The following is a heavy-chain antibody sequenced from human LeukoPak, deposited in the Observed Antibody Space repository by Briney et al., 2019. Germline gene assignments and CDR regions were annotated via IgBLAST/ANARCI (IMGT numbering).Heavy chain of an antibody. J-gene: IGHJ3*02. Sequence: ASVKVSCKASGGTFSSYAISWVRQAPGQGLEWMERIIPILGIANYAQRFQGRVTITADKSTSTAYMELSSLRSEDTAVYYCARVPSVGYSSRSGGAFDIWGQGTMVTVSS. CDR3: ARVPSVGYSSRSGGAFDI. V-gene: IGHV1-69*04. CDR2: IIPILGIA. D-gene: IGHD6-13*01. CDR1: GGTFSSYA.